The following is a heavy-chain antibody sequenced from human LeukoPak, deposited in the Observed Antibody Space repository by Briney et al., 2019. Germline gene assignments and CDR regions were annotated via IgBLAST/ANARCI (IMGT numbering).Heavy chain of an antibody. V-gene: IGHV1-69*04. Sequence: SVKVSCKASGGTFSSYAISWVRQAPGQGLEWMGRIIPILGIINYAQKFQGRVTITADKSTSTAYMELSSLRSEDTAVYYCAQERGSGYRPYFDDWGQGTLVTVSS. D-gene: IGHD3-22*01. CDR2: IIPILGII. J-gene: IGHJ4*02. CDR1: GGTFSSYA. CDR3: AQERGSGYRPYFDD.